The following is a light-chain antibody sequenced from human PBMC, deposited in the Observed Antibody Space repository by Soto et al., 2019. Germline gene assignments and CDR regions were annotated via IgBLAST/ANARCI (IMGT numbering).Light chain of an antibody. CDR3: SSDTCSSTPDVV. J-gene: IGLJ2*01. CDR2: DVS. V-gene: IGLV2-14*01. Sequence: QSALTQPASVSGSPGQSITISCTGTSSDVGRYNYVSWYQQHPGQAPKLMIYDVSNRPSGVSNLFSGCKSGNTASRALSGVKAEDEADYYRSSDTCSSTPDVVFGGGTALTLL. CDR1: SSDVGRYNY.